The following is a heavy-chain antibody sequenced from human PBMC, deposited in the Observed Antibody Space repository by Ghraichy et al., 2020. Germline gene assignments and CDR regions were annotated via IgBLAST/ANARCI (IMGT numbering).Heavy chain of an antibody. Sequence: SETLSLTCAVSGASFSDYFWSWIRQSQGKGLEWIGEINHRGLTNYNPSLKSRVTFSVDTSKNQISLNLTSVTAADTAVYYCARRQQLVRVFDYWGQGTLVTVSS. D-gene: IGHD6-13*01. CDR1: GASFSDYF. J-gene: IGHJ4*02. CDR2: INHRGLT. V-gene: IGHV4-34*01. CDR3: ARRQQLVRVFDY.